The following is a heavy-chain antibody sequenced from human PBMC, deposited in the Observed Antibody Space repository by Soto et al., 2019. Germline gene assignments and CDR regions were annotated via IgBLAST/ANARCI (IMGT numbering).Heavy chain of an antibody. Sequence: QLQLQESGPGLVKPSETLSLTCTVSGGSISSSSYYWGWIRQPPGKGLEWIGSIYYSGRTYYNPSLKSLVTISVDTSKNQFSLKLSSVTAADTAVYYCPRHTSGWYGRDYWGQGTLVTVSS. J-gene: IGHJ4*02. CDR2: IYYSGRT. D-gene: IGHD6-19*01. CDR1: GGSISSSSYY. V-gene: IGHV4-39*01. CDR3: PRHTSGWYGRDY.